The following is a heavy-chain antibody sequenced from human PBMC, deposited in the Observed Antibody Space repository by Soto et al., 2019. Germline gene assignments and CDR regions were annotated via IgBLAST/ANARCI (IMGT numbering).Heavy chain of an antibody. V-gene: IGHV3-9*01. J-gene: IGHJ6*02. CDR3: AKSPRPTLLRFLDYGMDV. D-gene: IGHD3-3*01. CDR2: ISWKSDSI. CDR1: GFTFDDYG. Sequence: GGSLRLSCAVSGFTFDDYGMHWVRLAPGKGLEWVTAISWKSDSIGYADSVKGRFTVSRDNAKNSLYLGMTSLRAEDTALYYCAKSPRPTLLRFLDYGMDVWGQGTTVTVSS.